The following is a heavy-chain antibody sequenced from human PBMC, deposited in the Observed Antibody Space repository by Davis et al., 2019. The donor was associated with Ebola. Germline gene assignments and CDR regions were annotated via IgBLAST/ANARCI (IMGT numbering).Heavy chain of an antibody. J-gene: IGHJ6*02. Sequence: GESLKISCAASGFTFSSYAMSWVRQAPGKGLEWVSSISSSSSYIYYADSVKGRFTISRDNAKNSLYLQMNSLRAEDTAVYYCAREYGMDVWGQGTTVTVSS. CDR1: GFTFSSYA. V-gene: IGHV3-21*01. CDR3: AREYGMDV. CDR2: ISSSSSYI.